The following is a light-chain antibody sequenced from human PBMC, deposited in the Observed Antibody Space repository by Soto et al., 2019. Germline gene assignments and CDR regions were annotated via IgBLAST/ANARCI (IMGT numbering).Light chain of an antibody. CDR3: QQYNSYPWT. J-gene: IGKJ1*01. CDR1: QSISSR. CDR2: KAP. V-gene: IGKV1-5*03. Sequence: DIQMTQSPSTLSASIGDRVTITCRASQSISSRLAWYQQKPGKAPQRLIYKAPSLESGGTSRFSGSGSGTEFTLTSSSLQPDDVATYYCQQYNSYPWTFGQGTKVEIK.